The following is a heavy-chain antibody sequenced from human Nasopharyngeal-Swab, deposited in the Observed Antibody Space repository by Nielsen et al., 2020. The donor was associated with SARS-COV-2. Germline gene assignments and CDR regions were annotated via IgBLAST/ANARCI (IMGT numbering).Heavy chain of an antibody. CDR1: GGTFSSYA. Sequence: SVKVSCKASGGTFSSYAISWVRQAPGQGLEWMGGIIPIFGTANYAQKFQGRVTITADESTSTAYMEPSSLRSEDTAVYYCARRPYSSSSGDYYYGMDVWGQGTTVTVSS. CDR3: ARRPYSSSSGDYYYGMDV. V-gene: IGHV1-69*13. D-gene: IGHD6-6*01. CDR2: IIPIFGTA. J-gene: IGHJ6*02.